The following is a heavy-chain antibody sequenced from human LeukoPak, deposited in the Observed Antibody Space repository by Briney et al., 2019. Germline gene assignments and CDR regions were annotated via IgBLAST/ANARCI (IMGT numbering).Heavy chain of an antibody. CDR2: IYYSGST. Sequence: SETLSLTCTVSGGSISSSSYYWGWIRQPPGKGLEWIGSIYYSGSTYYNPSLKSRVTISVDTSKNQFSLKLSSVTATDTAVYYCARIVGASDYWGQGTLVTVSS. J-gene: IGHJ4*02. CDR3: ARIVGASDY. D-gene: IGHD1-26*01. V-gene: IGHV4-39*01. CDR1: GGSISSSSYY.